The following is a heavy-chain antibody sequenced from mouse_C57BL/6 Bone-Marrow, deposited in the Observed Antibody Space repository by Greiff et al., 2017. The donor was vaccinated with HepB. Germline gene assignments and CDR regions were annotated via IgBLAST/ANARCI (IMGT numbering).Heavy chain of an antibody. CDR2: IDPEDGET. V-gene: IGHV14-2*01. Sequence: EVMLVESGAELVKPGASVKLSCTASGFNIKDYYMHWVKQRTEQGLEWIGRIDPEDGETKYAPKFQGKATITADTSSNTAYLQLSSLTSEDTAVYYCASLDCFYYSNYGGWGQGTLVTVSA. CDR3: ASLDCFYYSNYGG. D-gene: IGHD2-5*01. CDR1: GFNIKDYY. J-gene: IGHJ3*01.